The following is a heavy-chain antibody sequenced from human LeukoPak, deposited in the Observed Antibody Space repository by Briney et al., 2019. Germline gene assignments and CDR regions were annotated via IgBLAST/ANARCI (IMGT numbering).Heavy chain of an antibody. Sequence: GGSLRLSCAASGFTFSSYSMTWVRQAPGKGLEWVSYISSTSSTIYYADSVKGRFTISRDHAKNTLYLQMNSLRAEDTAVYYCAKDRYSYGGIDYWGQGTLVTVSS. CDR2: ISSTSSTI. CDR1: GFTFSSYS. CDR3: AKDRYSYGGIDY. J-gene: IGHJ4*02. D-gene: IGHD5-18*01. V-gene: IGHV3-48*01.